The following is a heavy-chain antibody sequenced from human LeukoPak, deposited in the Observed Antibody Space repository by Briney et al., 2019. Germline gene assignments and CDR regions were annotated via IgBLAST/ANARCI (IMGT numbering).Heavy chain of an antibody. D-gene: IGHD3-9*01. J-gene: IGHJ4*02. CDR3: ASHYDISAFDY. Sequence: SETLSLTCTVSGGSISSYYWSWIRQPPGKGLEWIGYIYYSGSTNYNPSLKSRVTISVDTSKNQFSLKLSSVTAADTAVYYCASHYDISAFDYWGQGTLVTVSS. V-gene: IGHV4-59*08. CDR2: IYYSGST. CDR1: GGSISSYY.